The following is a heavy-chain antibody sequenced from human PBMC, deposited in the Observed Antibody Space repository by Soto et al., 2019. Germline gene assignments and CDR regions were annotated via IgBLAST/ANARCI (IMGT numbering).Heavy chain of an antibody. CDR2: IYYSGST. Sequence: TLSLTCTVSGGSISSGGYYWSWIRQHPGKGLEWIGYIYYSGSTYYNPSLKSRVTISVDTSKNQFSLKLSSVTAADTAVYYCARDSPPFMVRGGGMDVWGQGTTVTVSS. CDR1: GGSISSGGYY. J-gene: IGHJ6*02. CDR3: ARDSPPFMVRGGGMDV. D-gene: IGHD3-10*01. V-gene: IGHV4-31*03.